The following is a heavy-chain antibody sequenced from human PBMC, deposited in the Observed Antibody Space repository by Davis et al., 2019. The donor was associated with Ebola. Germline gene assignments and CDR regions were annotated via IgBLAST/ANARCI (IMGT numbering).Heavy chain of an antibody. CDR1: GYTFTNYD. Sequence: ASVKVSCKASGYTFTNYDLNWVRQATGQGLEWMGWMNPNSGNTGYAQKFQGRVTMTRDTSTSTVYMELSSLRSEDTAVYYCARGFITMVRGDLYYFDYWGQGTLVTVSS. CDR3: ARGFITMVRGDLYYFDY. V-gene: IGHV1-8*01. CDR2: MNPNSGNT. D-gene: IGHD3-10*01. J-gene: IGHJ4*02.